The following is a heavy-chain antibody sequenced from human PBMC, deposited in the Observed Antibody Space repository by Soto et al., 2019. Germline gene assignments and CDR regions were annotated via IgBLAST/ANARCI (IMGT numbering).Heavy chain of an antibody. CDR2: INHSGST. D-gene: IGHD2-2*01. V-gene: IGHV4-34*01. CDR1: GGSLSGYY. J-gene: IGHJ4*02. Sequence: QVQLQQWGAGLLKPSETLSLTCAVYGGSLSGYYWSWIRQPPGKGLVWIGEINHSGSTNYNPSLKSRVTISVDTSKNQFSLKLSSVTAADTAVYYCARVNDPYCSSTTCYGGYFDSWGQGTLVTVSS. CDR3: ARVNDPYCSSTTCYGGYFDS.